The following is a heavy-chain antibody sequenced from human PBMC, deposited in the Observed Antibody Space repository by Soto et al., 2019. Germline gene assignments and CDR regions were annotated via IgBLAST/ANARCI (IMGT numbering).Heavy chain of an antibody. CDR2: IDPSDSYT. J-gene: IGHJ6*02. D-gene: IGHD2-2*02. CDR1: GYSFTSYW. CDR3: ARLNTAIPYYYYGMDV. V-gene: IGHV5-10-1*01. Sequence: PGESLKISCKGSGYSFTSYWISWVRQMPGKGLEWMGRIDPSDSYTNYSPSFQGHVTISADKSISTAYLQWSSLKASDTAMYYCARLNTAIPYYYYGMDVWGQGTTVTVSS.